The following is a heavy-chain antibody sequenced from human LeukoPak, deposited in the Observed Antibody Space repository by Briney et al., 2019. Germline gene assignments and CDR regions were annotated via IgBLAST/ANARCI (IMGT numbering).Heavy chain of an antibody. CDR2: IIPILGTA. D-gene: IGHD6-19*01. CDR3: ARETKDSSGWYHWFDP. V-gene: IGHV1-69*06. J-gene: IGHJ5*02. CDR1: VDTFSIYA. Sequence: SVKVSCKAWVDTFSIYAISWVRQAPGQGLECMGGIIPILGTANYAQKFQGRVTITADKSTSTAYMELSSLRSEDEAVYYCARETKDSSGWYHWFDPWGQGTLVTVSS.